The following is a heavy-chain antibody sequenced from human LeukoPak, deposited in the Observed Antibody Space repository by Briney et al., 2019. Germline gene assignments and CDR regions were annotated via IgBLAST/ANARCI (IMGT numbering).Heavy chain of an antibody. V-gene: IGHV3-21*01. Sequence: KTGGSLRLSCAASGFTFSKYTMNWVRQAPGKGLEWVSSISSSSSHIYYADSVKGRFTISRDSAKNSLYLQMNSLRAEDTAVYYCAREVTVFGVVSFASPASDYWGQGTLVTVSS. CDR3: AREVTVFGVVSFASPASDY. CDR2: ISSSSSHI. CDR1: GFTFSKYT. J-gene: IGHJ4*02. D-gene: IGHD3-3*01.